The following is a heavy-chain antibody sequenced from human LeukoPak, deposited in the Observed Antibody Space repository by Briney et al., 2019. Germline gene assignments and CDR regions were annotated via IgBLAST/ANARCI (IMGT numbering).Heavy chain of an antibody. CDR2: INSDGSST. V-gene: IGHV3-74*01. CDR3: ARERGGYYYYDSSGYGAFDI. J-gene: IGHJ3*02. D-gene: IGHD3-22*01. CDR1: GFTFSSYW. Sequence: PGGSLRLSCAASGFTFSSYWMHWVRQAPGKGPVWVSRINSDGSSTSYADSVKGRFTISRDNAKNSLYLQMNSLRDEDTAVYYCARERGGYYYYDSSGYGAFDIWGQGTMVTVSS.